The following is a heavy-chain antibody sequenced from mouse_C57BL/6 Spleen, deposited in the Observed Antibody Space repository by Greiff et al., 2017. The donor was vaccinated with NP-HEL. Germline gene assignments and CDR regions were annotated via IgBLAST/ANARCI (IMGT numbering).Heavy chain of an antibody. D-gene: IGHD1-1*01. CDR1: GYTFTSYW. Sequence: VKLQQPGTELVKPGASVKLSCKASGYTFTSYWMHWVKQRPGQGLEWIGNINPSNGGTNYNEKFKSKATLTVDKSSSTAYMQLSSLTSEDSAVYYCARERIVVGGAMDYWGQGTSVTVSS. J-gene: IGHJ4*01. CDR3: ARERIVVGGAMDY. V-gene: IGHV1-53*01. CDR2: INPSNGGT.